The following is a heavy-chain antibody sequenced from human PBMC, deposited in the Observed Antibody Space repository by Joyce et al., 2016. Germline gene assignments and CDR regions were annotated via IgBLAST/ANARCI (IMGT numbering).Heavy chain of an antibody. CDR3: VRGISARPGGPNWFDP. CDR2: INTDGRST. Sequence: EVQLVESGGGLVQPGGSLRLSCAASGFSFSGYWIHWVRQAPGKGLVCVSRINTDGRSTRFADSVKGRFTISRDNAKNTLYLQMNSLRAEDTAVYYCVRGISARPGGPNWFDPWGQGTLVTVSS. V-gene: IGHV3-74*01. J-gene: IGHJ5*02. CDR1: GFSFSGYW. D-gene: IGHD6-6*01.